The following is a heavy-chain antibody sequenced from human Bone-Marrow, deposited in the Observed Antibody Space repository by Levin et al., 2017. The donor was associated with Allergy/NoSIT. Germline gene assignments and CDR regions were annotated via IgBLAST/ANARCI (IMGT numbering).Heavy chain of an antibody. Sequence: GESLKISCKASGYTFTDYYVHWVRQAPGQGLEWMGRMHPNSGDTNYAPKFQGRFTMTRDTSISTSYMELTSLTSDDTAVYYCARHFRDYWGRGTLVTVSS. CDR3: ARHFRDY. V-gene: IGHV1-2*06. CDR1: GYTFTDYY. J-gene: IGHJ4*02. CDR2: MHPNSGDT.